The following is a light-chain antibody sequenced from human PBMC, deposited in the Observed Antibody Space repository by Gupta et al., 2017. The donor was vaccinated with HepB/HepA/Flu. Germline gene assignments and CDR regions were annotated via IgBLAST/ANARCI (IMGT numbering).Light chain of an antibody. Sequence: DIQMTESPSTLSASVGDRVTITCRASQSISSWLAWYKQKPGKAPKLLIYKASSLESGVPSRFSGSGSGTEFTLTISSLQPDDFATYYCQQYNSYPCSFGQGTKLEIK. CDR1: QSISSW. CDR2: KAS. J-gene: IGKJ2*04. CDR3: QQYNSYPCS. V-gene: IGKV1-5*03.